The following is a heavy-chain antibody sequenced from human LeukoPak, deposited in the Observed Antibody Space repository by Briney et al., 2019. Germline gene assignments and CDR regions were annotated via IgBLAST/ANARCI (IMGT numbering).Heavy chain of an antibody. Sequence: GGSLRLSCAASGFSFSNYVMHWVRQAPGKGLEYVSAIMPNGETRGYANSMKGRFTISRDNSKNTLYLQMGSLRAEDMAIYYCARGRDGGFAFDIWGQGTLVTVSS. CDR2: IMPNGETR. CDR3: ARGRDGGFAFDI. D-gene: IGHD2-15*01. V-gene: IGHV3-64*01. J-gene: IGHJ3*02. CDR1: GFSFSNYV.